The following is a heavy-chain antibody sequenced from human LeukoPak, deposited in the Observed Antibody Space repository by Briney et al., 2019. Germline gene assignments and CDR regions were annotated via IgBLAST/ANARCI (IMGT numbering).Heavy chain of an antibody. CDR2: FWSDGRQK. CDR3: ARDDDGSGKYGQLY. V-gene: IGHV3-33*01. CDR1: GFIFSNYG. J-gene: IGHJ4*02. D-gene: IGHD3-10*01. Sequence: PGRSLRLSCAASGFIFSNYGFHWVRQAPGKGLEWVAVFWSDGRQKYYADSVKGRFTVSRDTSKKTVYLQMNSLRAEDTAVYYCARDDDGSGKYGQLYWGQGTLVTVSS.